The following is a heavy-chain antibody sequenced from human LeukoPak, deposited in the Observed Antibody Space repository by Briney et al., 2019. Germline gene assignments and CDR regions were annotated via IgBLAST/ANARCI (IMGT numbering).Heavy chain of an antibody. CDR2: ISSSTSYI. Sequence: ETLSLTCTASGGSISSSSHYWGWIRQAPGKGLEWVSSISSSTSYISYADSVKGRFTISRDNAENSLYLQMNSLRAEDTAVYYCARGRDYGSGTYASDYWGRGTLVTVSS. CDR1: GGSISSSS. D-gene: IGHD3-10*01. J-gene: IGHJ4*02. CDR3: ARGRDYGSGTYASDY. V-gene: IGHV3-21*01.